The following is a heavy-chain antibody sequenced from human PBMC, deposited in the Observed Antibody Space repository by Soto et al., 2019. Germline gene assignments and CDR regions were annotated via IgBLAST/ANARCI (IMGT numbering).Heavy chain of an antibody. Sequence: QVQLQGSGPGLVKPSGTLSLTCAVSGASITSISWWSWVRQPPGRGLEWIGEIYHSGATVYNPSLKSRVTMSVDKSKNQFSLNLISVTAADTAVYYSVRVNVVAAVGSYFDPWGQGTLVTVSS. D-gene: IGHD6-25*01. J-gene: IGHJ5*02. CDR2: IYHSGAT. CDR3: VRVNVVAAVGSYFDP. V-gene: IGHV4-4*02. CDR1: GASITSISW.